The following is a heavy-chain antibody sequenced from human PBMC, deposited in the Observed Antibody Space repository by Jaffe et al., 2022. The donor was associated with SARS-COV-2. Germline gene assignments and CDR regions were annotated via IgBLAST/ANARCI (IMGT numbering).Heavy chain of an antibody. Sequence: EVQLLDSGGGVVQPGGSLRLSCAASGFTFSNYAMSWVRQAPGKGLEYVSGISGSGGTIDYADSVKGRFTISRDNSKNTLSLQMNSLRAEDTALYFCAKGGLRESKWLQSSYFDYWGQGIPVTVSS. CDR3: AKGGLRESKWLQSSYFDY. D-gene: IGHD4-4*01. V-gene: IGHV3-23*01. CDR1: GFTFSNYA. CDR2: ISGSGGTI. J-gene: IGHJ4*02.